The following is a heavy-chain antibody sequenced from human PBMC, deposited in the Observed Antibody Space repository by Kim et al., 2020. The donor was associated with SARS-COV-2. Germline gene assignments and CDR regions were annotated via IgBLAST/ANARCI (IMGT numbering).Heavy chain of an antibody. J-gene: IGHJ4*02. Sequence: YYADSVKGRFPIFRDNDKNSLYLQMDSLTAEDTAVYYCARDFDFRTRSDYWGQGTLVTVSS. CDR3: ARDFDFRTRSDY. V-gene: IGHV3-7*01. D-gene: IGHD3-9*01.